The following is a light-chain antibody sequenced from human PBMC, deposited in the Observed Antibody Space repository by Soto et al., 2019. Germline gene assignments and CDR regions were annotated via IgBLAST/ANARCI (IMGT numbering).Light chain of an antibody. J-gene: IGKJ1*01. CDR2: DAS. Sequence: DIQMTQSPSTLSASVGDRVTITCRASQSIDGWLAWYQQKPGKAPKLLIYDASSLQSGVPSRFSGSRSGPDFTLTISSLQPEDFATYYCQQSYSSPPTFGQGTKADIK. V-gene: IGKV1-39*01. CDR3: QQSYSSPPT. CDR1: QSIDGW.